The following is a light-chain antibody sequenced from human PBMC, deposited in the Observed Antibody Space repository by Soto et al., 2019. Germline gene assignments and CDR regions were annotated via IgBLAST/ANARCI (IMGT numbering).Light chain of an antibody. V-gene: IGLV4-69*01. CDR1: SGHSSYA. CDR3: QTWGTGIQVYVV. J-gene: IGLJ2*01. CDR2: LNSDGSH. Sequence: QPVLTQSPSASASLGASVKLTCTLSSGHSSYAIAWHQQQPEKGPRYLMKLNSDGSHSKGDGIPDRFSGSSSGAERYLTISSLQSEDEADYYCQTWGTGIQVYVVFGGGTKLTVL.